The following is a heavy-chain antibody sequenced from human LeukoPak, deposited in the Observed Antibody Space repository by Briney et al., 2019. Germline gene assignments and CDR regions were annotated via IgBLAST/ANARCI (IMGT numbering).Heavy chain of an antibody. V-gene: IGHV3-23*01. CDR3: AKLRYFDWLLFAAYFQH. CDR2: ISGSGSST. J-gene: IGHJ1*01. Sequence: GGSLRLSCAASGFTFSSYAMSWVRQAPGKGLEWVSAISGSGSSTYYADSVKGRFTISRDNSKNTLYLQMNSLRAEDTAVYYCAKLRYFDWLLFAAYFQHRGQGTLVTVSS. CDR1: GFTFSSYA. D-gene: IGHD3-9*01.